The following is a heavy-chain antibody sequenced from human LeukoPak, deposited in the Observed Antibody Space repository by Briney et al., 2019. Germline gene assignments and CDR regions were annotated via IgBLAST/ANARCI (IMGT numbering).Heavy chain of an antibody. V-gene: IGHV3-11*04. D-gene: IGHD1-26*01. CDR3: ARDRGIVGTTGYYYMDV. Sequence: KTGGSLRLSCAASGFSFSDYYMSWIRQAPGKGLEWVSYIGSTIYYADSVKGRFTISRDNAKNSLYLQMNSLRAEDTAVYYCARDRGIVGTTGYYYMDVWGKGTTVTVSS. CDR2: IGSTI. J-gene: IGHJ6*03. CDR1: GFSFSDYY.